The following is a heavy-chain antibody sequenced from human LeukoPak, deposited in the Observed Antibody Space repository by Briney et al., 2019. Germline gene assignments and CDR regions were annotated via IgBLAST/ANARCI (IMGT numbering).Heavy chain of an antibody. CDR1: GGSISNYY. CDR2: IYYSGSA. D-gene: IGHD3-22*01. CDR3: ARDRRGYYDSSGYYNDAFDV. Sequence: SETLSLTCTVSGGSISNYYWSWLRHPPGKGLEGFGYIYYSGSANYNPSLKSRVTISVDTSNNQFSLKLSSVTAADTAVYYCARDRRGYYDSSGYYNDAFDVWGQGTMVTVSS. V-gene: IGHV4-59*01. J-gene: IGHJ3*01.